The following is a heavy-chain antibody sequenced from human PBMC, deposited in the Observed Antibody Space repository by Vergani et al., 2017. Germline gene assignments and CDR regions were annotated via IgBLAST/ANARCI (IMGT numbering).Heavy chain of an antibody. CDR3: ARAVTIFGVVTRDWYFDL. D-gene: IGHD3-3*01. J-gene: IGHJ2*01. Sequence: QVQLVQSGAEVKKPGSSVKVSCKASGGTFSSYAISWVRPAPGQGLEWMGRIIPIFGTANYAQKFQGRVTITADKSTSTAYMELSSLRSEDTAVYYCARAVTIFGVVTRDWYFDLWGRGTLVTVSS. CDR1: GGTFSSYA. CDR2: IIPIFGTA. V-gene: IGHV1-69*14.